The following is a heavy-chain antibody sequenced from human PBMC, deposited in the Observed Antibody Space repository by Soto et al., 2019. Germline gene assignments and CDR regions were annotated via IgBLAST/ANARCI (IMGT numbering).Heavy chain of an antibody. V-gene: IGHV4-59*08. CDR3: ARRYGSCFDY. Sequence: XXTLSLTCTVSGGSISSYYWSWIRQPPGXXLXXXXXXXXXGRXXHKXXXXXXXXXXXXTXKXQFSLKLSYVNAEDTAVYYCARRYGSCFDYWGQGNLVTVYS. CDR2: XXXXGRX. CDR1: GGSISSYY. D-gene: IGHD5-18*01. J-gene: IGHJ4*02.